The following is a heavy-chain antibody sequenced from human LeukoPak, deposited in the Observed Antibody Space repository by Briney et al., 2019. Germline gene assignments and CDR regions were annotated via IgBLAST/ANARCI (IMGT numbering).Heavy chain of an antibody. CDR1: GGSISSSSYY. D-gene: IGHD4-17*01. CDR2: IYYSGST. Sequence: SETLSLTCTVSGGSISSSSYYWGWIRQPPGKGLEWIGSIYYSGSTYYNPSLKSRVTISVDTSKTQFSLQLSSVPAAHTAVYYCARHGSTVTPGGRFDYWGQGTLVTVPS. CDR3: ARHGSTVTPGGRFDY. J-gene: IGHJ4*02. V-gene: IGHV4-39*07.